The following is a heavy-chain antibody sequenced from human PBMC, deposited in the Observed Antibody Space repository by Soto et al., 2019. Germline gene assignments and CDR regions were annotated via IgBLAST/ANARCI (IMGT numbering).Heavy chain of an antibody. D-gene: IGHD2-8*01. Sequence: EVQLVESGGGLVKPGGSLRLSCAASGFTFSSYSMNWVRQAPGKGLEWVSSISSSSSYIYYADSVKGRLTISRDNAKNPLYLQMNSLRAEDTAVDYCAIGMVYAEYNWFDPWGQGTLVTVSS. CDR1: GFTFSSYS. CDR2: ISSSSSYI. V-gene: IGHV3-21*01. J-gene: IGHJ5*02. CDR3: AIGMVYAEYNWFDP.